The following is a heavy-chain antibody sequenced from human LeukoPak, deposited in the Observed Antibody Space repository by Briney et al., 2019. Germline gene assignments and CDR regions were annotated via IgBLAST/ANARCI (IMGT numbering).Heavy chain of an antibody. V-gene: IGHV6-1*01. J-gene: IGHJ6*03. CDR1: GDSVSSNSAA. Sequence: SQTLSLTCAISGDSVSSNSAAWNWIRQSPSRGLEWLGRTYYRSKWYNDYAVSVKSRITINPDTSKNQFSLQLNSVTPEDTAVYYCARDWGSVTNDYYYYYMDVWGKGTTVTVSS. CDR3: ARDWGSVTNDYYYYYMDV. D-gene: IGHD4-17*01. CDR2: TYYRSKWYN.